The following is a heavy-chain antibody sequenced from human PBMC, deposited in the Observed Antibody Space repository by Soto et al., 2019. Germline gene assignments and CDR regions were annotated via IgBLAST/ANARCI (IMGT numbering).Heavy chain of an antibody. CDR3: ARGTSSSWYGYYYYGMGV. CDR2: INHSGST. J-gene: IGHJ6*02. V-gene: IGHV4-34*01. CDR1: GGSFSGYY. Sequence: PSETLSLTCAVYGGSFSGYYWSWIRQPPGKGLEWIGEINHSGSTNYNPSLKSRVTISVDTSKNQFSLKLSSVTAADTAVYYCARGTSSSWYGYYYYGMGVWGQGTTVTVSS. D-gene: IGHD6-13*01.